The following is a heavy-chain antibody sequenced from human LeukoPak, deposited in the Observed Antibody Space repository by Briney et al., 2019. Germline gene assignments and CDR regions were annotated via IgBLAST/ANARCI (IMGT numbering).Heavy chain of an antibody. CDR3: AKSYDSSGYSAEYFQH. CDR1: GFTFSSYA. V-gene: IGHV3-23*01. CDR2: ISGSGGSA. Sequence: PGGSLRLSCAASGFTFSSYAMSWVRQAPGKGLEWVSAISGSGGSAYYADSVKGRFTISRDNSKNTLYLQMNSLRAEDTAVYYCAKSYDSSGYSAEYFQHWGQGTLVTVSS. D-gene: IGHD3-22*01. J-gene: IGHJ1*01.